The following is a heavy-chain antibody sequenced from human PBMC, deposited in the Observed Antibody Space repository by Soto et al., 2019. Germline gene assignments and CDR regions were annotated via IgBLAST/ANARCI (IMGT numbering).Heavy chain of an antibody. V-gene: IGHV3-30-3*01. Sequence: SLRLSCAASGFTFSSYAMHWVRQAPGKGLEWVAVISYDGSNKYYADSVKGRFTISRDNSKNTLYLQMNSLRAEDTAVYYCARNRVTYYDDSSGFGTLDYWGQGPLVTVSS. D-gene: IGHD3-22*01. CDR1: GFTFSSYA. CDR3: ARNRVTYYDDSSGFGTLDY. CDR2: ISYDGSNK. J-gene: IGHJ4*02.